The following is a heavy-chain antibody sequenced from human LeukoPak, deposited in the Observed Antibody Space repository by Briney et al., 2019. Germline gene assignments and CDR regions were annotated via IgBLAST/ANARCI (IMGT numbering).Heavy chain of an antibody. D-gene: IGHD2-15*01. V-gene: IGHV3-23*01. J-gene: IGHJ4*02. Sequence: GGSLRLFCAASGFTFSNYAMSWVRQAPGEGREGVSCISSSGTNTYYADSVKGRFTNSRDNSKNTLYQQMNSLRAEDTAIYYCAKHSRAVVVAAKDYWGQGSLVTVSS. CDR1: GFTFSNYA. CDR3: AKHSRAVVVAAKDY. CDR2: ISSSGTNT.